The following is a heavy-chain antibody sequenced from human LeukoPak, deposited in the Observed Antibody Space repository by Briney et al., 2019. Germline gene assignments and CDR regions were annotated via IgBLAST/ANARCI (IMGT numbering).Heavy chain of an antibody. Sequence: SETLSLTCTVSGGSISSGDYYWSWIRQPPGKGLEWIGYIYYSGSTYYNPSLESRVTISVDTSKNQFSLKLSSVTAADTAVYYCARDAGGAVAGTFDYWGQGTLVTVSS. V-gene: IGHV4-30-4*01. CDR2: IYYSGST. CDR1: GGSISSGDYY. CDR3: ARDAGGAVAGTFDY. J-gene: IGHJ4*02. D-gene: IGHD6-19*01.